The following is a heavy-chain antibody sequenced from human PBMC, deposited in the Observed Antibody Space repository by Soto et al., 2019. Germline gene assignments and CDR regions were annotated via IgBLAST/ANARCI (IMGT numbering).Heavy chain of an antibody. J-gene: IGHJ6*02. CDR2: IKSKTDGGTT. CDR3: TTDRMVRGGYYYYGMDG. V-gene: IGHV3-15*01. D-gene: IGHD3-10*01. Sequence: PGGSLRLSCAASGFTFSNAWMSWVRQAPGKGLEWVGRIKSKTDGGTTDYAAPVKGRFTISRDDSKNTLYLQMNSLKTEDTAVYYCTTDRMVRGGYYYYGMDGWGQGTTVTVSS. CDR1: GFTFSNAW.